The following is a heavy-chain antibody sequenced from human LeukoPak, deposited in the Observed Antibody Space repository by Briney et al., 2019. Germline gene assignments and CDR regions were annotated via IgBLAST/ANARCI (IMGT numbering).Heavy chain of an antibody. Sequence: VSVKVSCKASGFTLTNFDISWVRQATGQGLEWMGWMNSNTGNTGYAQEFQGRVTMTRDTSIGTAYMELTNLRSEDTAVYYCARGRRGSSGPWSWYLDLWGRGTLVTASS. J-gene: IGHJ2*01. V-gene: IGHV1-8*01. CDR1: GFTLTNFD. CDR3: ARGRRGSSGPWSWYLDL. CDR2: MNSNTGNT. D-gene: IGHD3-22*01.